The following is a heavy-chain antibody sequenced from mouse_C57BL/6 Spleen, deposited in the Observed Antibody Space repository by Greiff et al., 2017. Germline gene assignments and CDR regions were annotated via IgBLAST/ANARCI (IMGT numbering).Heavy chain of an antibody. D-gene: IGHD1-1*01. CDR2: INPNNGGT. CDR3: ARNYGRRDPWFAY. J-gene: IGHJ3*01. Sequence: EVQLQQSGPELVKPGASVKISCKASGYTFTDYYMNWVKQSHGKSLEWIGDINPNNGGTSYNQKFKGKATLTVDKSSSTAYMELRSLTSEDSAVYYCARNYGRRDPWFAYWGQGTLVTVSA. V-gene: IGHV1-26*01. CDR1: GYTFTDYY.